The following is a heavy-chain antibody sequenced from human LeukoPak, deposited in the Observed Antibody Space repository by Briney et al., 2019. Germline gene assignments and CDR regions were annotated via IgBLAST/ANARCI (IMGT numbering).Heavy chain of an antibody. Sequence: APVKVSFKASGYTFTRYYIHWVRQAPGQGLEWMGMIDPSGGSRSYAQKFQGRVTITRDTSTSTVYMELSSLRSEDTAVYYCARDKSGTTQGDSDYWGQGTLVTVSS. J-gene: IGHJ4*02. CDR1: GYTFTRYY. CDR3: ARDKSGTTQGDSDY. V-gene: IGHV1-46*01. D-gene: IGHD1-1*01. CDR2: IDPSGGSR.